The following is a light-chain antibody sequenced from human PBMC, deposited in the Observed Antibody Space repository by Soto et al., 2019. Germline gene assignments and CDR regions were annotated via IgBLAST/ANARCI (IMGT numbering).Light chain of an antibody. CDR2: WAS. J-gene: IGKJ5*01. Sequence: DIVMTQSPDSLAVSLGERATINCKSSQSLFYSSNNRDYLAWYQQKPGQSPKLVMYWASSRESGVPDRFSGGGSGTDFTLTINSLQAEDVAVDYCQQYFDAPITFGQGTRLEIK. V-gene: IGKV4-1*01. CDR1: QSLFYSSNNRDY. CDR3: QQYFDAPIT.